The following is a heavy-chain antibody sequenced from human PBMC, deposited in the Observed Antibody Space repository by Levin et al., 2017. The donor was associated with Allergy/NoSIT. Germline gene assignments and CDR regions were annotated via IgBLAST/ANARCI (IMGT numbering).Heavy chain of an antibody. CDR2: IRGSGSRA. Sequence: GESLKISCAASGFTFSDYAMHWVRQAPGRGLEWVAVIRGSGSRAFHADFVEGRFTISRDNSKKTLYLQMTSLRVEDTAIYYCSKELSTIYPRSPFESWGQGTLVTVSS. J-gene: IGHJ4*02. V-gene: IGHV3-23*01. CDR3: SKELSTIYPRSPFES. CDR1: GFTFSDYA. D-gene: IGHD2/OR15-2a*01.